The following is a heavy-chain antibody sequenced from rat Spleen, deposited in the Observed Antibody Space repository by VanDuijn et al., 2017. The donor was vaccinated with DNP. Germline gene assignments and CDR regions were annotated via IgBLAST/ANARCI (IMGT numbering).Heavy chain of an antibody. CDR2: ISSGGST. CDR1: GFSLTTYG. D-gene: IGHD1-12*02. CDR3: TRDQRGGSYYYGFVY. Sequence: QVQLKESGPGLVQPSQTLSLTCTVSGFSLTTYGVSWVRQPPGKGLEWIAAISSGGSTYYNSALKSRLSISRDTSKSQVFLRMNSLQTEDTAIYLCTRDQRGGSYYYGFVYWGQGTLVTVSS. V-gene: IGHV2S12*01. J-gene: IGHJ3*01.